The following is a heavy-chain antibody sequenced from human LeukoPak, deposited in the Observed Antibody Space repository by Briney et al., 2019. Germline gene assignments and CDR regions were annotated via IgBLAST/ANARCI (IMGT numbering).Heavy chain of an antibody. Sequence: PGGSLRLSCAASGFTFSSYEMNWVRQPPGKGLEWVAYMSSSGSTTYYAASVKGRFTISRDNARDSLFLQMNSLRVEDTAIYYCARAGLLFYFDYWGQGALVTVSS. J-gene: IGHJ4*02. CDR1: GFTFSSYE. V-gene: IGHV3-48*03. D-gene: IGHD2/OR15-2a*01. CDR2: MSSSGSTT. CDR3: ARAGLLFYFDY.